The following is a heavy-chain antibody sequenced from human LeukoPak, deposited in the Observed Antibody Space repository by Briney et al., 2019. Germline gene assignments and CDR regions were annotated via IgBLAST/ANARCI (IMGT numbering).Heavy chain of an antibody. CDR3: VRGAVGTGVWFDA. V-gene: IGHV3-74*01. J-gene: IGHJ5*02. CDR1: GFTFSGYW. D-gene: IGHD1-26*01. CDR2: INIDGATT. Sequence: GSLRLSCAASGFTFSGYWMPWVRQAPGKGLEWVSRINIDGATTNYADSVKGRFTISRDNAKNTLHLQMNSLRADDTAVYYCVRGAVGTGVWFDAWGQGTLVTVSS.